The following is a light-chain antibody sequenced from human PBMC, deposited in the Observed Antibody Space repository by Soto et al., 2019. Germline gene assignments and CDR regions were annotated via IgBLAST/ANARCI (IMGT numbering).Light chain of an antibody. J-gene: IGLJ2*01. CDR3: SAYAGSSTWV. CDR1: SSDVGGYNY. Sequence: QSAPTQPPSASGSPGQSVTFSCTGTSSDVGGYNYVSWYQQYPGKARKLMIYEVYKRHSGVPDRFSGSKSGNTASLTVSGLQPEDEADYYCSAYAGSSTWVFGGGTKLTVL. CDR2: EVY. V-gene: IGLV2-8*01.